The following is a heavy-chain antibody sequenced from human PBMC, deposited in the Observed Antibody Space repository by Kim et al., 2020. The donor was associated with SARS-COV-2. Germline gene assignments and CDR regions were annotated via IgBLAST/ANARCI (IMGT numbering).Heavy chain of an antibody. CDR1: GFTFSSYA. CDR2: ISYDGSNK. D-gene: IGHD6-19*01. CDR3: ARDDEIAVAGADY. V-gene: IGHV3-30*04. Sequence: GGSLRLSCAASGFTFSSYAMHWVRQAPGKGLEWVAVISYDGSNKYYADSVKGRFTISRDNSKNTLYLQMNSLRAEDTAVYYCARDDEIAVAGADYWGQGTLVTVSS. J-gene: IGHJ4*02.